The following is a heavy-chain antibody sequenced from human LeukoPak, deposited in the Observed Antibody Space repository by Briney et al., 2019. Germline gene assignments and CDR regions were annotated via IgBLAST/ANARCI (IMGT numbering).Heavy chain of an antibody. CDR1: GGSISSYY. CDR3: ARDHCGGSCQSDVFDI. V-gene: IGHV4-4*07. J-gene: IGHJ3*02. Sequence: SETLSLTCTVSGGSISSYYWSWIRQPAGKGLEWIGRIYTSGSTNYNPSLKSRVTMSVDTSKNQFSLKLSSVTAADTAVYYCARDHCGGSCQSDVFDIWGQGTMVTVSS. CDR2: IYTSGST. D-gene: IGHD2-15*01.